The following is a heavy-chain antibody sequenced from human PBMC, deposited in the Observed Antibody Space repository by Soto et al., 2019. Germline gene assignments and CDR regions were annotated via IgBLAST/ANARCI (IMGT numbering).Heavy chain of an antibody. Sequence: GASVKVSCKASGFTFTSSAMQRVRQARGQRLEWIGWIVVGSGNTNYAQKFQERVTITRDMSTSTAYMELSSLRSEDTAVYYCGGGYSYGWGSNYYGMDVWGQGTTVTVSS. J-gene: IGHJ6*02. CDR1: GFTFTSSA. CDR2: IVVGSGNT. V-gene: IGHV1-58*02. CDR3: GGGYSYGWGSNYYGMDV. D-gene: IGHD5-18*01.